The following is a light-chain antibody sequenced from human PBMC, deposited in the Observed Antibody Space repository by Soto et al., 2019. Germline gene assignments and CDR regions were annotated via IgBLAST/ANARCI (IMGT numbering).Light chain of an antibody. CDR2: GAS. CDR3: QHFRA. Sequence: EIVMTQSPATLSLSPGERATLSCRASQSVSSSYVAWYQQKRGQAPRLLMYGASSRATGIPDRFSGSGSGTDFALTISRLEPEDFVLYYCQHFRAFGQGTRLGL. V-gene: IGKV3-20*01. CDR1: QSVSSSY. J-gene: IGKJ5*01.